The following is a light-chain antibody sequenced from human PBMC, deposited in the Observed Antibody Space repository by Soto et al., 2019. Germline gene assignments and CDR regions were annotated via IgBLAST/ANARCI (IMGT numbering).Light chain of an antibody. CDR3: AAYTGNWNGPV. J-gene: IGLJ2*01. CDR1: SSTFANNY. V-gene: IGLV1-47*01. CDR2: RTD. Sequence: QSALTQPPSVSGTPGQRVSISCSGDSSTFANNYVHWYQQVPGAAPKLLMYRTDQRPSGVPERFSGSKSGTSASLTISGLRPEDEAQYYCAAYTGNWNGPVFGGGTKLTV.